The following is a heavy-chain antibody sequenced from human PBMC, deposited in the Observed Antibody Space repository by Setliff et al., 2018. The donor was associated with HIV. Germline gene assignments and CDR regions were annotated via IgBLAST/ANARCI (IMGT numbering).Heavy chain of an antibody. Sequence: KPSETLSLTCTVSGGSITSSNYYWGWIRQPPGKGLEWIGSIYYSGGRTYYADSVKGRFTISRDNSKNTLSLQMGSLKTEDMAVYYCARSPYYDFWTGPVEYLQHWGPGTLVTVSS. D-gene: IGHD3-3*01. CDR3: ARSPYYDFWTGPVEYLQH. CDR1: GGSITSSNYY. CDR2: IYYSGGRT. V-gene: IGHV4-39*02. J-gene: IGHJ1*01.